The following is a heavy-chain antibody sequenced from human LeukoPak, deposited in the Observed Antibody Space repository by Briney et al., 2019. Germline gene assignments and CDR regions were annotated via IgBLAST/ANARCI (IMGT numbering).Heavy chain of an antibody. CDR3: ARLCQVTTCAKFEY. CDR1: GGSINGNDYY. CDR2: IYYSGST. J-gene: IGHJ4*02. D-gene: IGHD1-1*01. Sequence: NSSETLSLTCTVSGGSINGNDYYWGWIRQPPGKGLEWIGSIYYSGSTYYNPSLKSRVTISVDTSKNQFFLRLSSVTAADTALYYCARLCQVTTCAKFEYWGQGILVTVAS. V-gene: IGHV4-39*01.